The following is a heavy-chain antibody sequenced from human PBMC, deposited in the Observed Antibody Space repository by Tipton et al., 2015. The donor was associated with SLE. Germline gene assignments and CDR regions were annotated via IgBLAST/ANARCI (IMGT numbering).Heavy chain of an antibody. J-gene: IGHJ3*01. CDR2: VYYSGTT. Sequence: TLSLTCNVSSGCITSYYWNWIRQFPGKGLEWIGNVYYSGTTNYNPSLKSRVTISINTSNNQFSLELRSVTAADTAVYYCARHLGVIVAFEVWGQGTVLTVSS. V-gene: IGHV4-59*01. CDR1: SGCITSYY. CDR3: ARHLGVIVAFEV. D-gene: IGHD3-10*01.